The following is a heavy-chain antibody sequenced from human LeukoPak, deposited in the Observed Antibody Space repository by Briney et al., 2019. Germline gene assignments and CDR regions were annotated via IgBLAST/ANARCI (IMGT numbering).Heavy chain of an antibody. CDR1: GFTFSSYV. CDR2: ISGSGEST. D-gene: IGHD2-15*01. CDR3: AKGSSASCYSTGDY. V-gene: IGHV3-23*01. J-gene: IGHJ4*02. Sequence: GGSLRLSCAASGFTFSSYVMSWVRQAPGKGLEWVSVISGSGESTYYADSVKGRFTTSRDNTKNTLFLQMNSLRAEDTAVYFCAKGSSASCYSTGDYWGQGTLVTVSS.